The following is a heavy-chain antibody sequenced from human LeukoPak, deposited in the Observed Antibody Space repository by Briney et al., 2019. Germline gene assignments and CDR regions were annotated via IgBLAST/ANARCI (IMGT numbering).Heavy chain of an antibody. D-gene: IGHD4-17*01. CDR2: IQEDGNQR. V-gene: IGHV3-7*01. CDR3: VRTTVTTFDI. J-gene: IGHJ3*02. Sequence: GGSLRLSCAASRFTFSDFWMSWVRQAPGKGPEWVASIQEDGNQRYYVDSVKGRFTISRDNAKNSLYLQMNSLRAEDTAVYYCVRTTVTTFDIWGQGTMVTVSS. CDR1: RFTFSDFW.